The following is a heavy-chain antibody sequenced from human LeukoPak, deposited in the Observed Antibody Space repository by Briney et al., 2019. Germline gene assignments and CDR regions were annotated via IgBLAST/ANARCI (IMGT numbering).Heavy chain of an antibody. V-gene: IGHV1-69*05. CDR3: ARDQLDIVVVPAAMRDYYYYMDV. CDR1: GGTFCSYA. D-gene: IGHD2-2*03. Sequence: GASVKVSCKASGGTFCSYAISWVRQAPGQGLEWMGRIIPIFGTANYAQKFQGRVTITTDESTSTAYMELSSLRSEDTAVYYCARDQLDIVVVPAAMRDYYYYMDVWAKGTTVTVSS. CDR2: IIPIFGTA. J-gene: IGHJ6*03.